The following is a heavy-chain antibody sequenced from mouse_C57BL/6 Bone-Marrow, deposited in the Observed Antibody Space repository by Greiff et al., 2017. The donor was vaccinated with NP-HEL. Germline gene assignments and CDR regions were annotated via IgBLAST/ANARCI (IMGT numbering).Heavy chain of an antibody. CDR3: TRDPKMHAYAMDY. CDR2: ISSGGDYI. V-gene: IGHV5-9-1*02. J-gene: IGHJ4*01. Sequence: EVQRVESGEGLVKPGGSLKLSCAASGFTFSSYAMAWVRQTPEKRLEWVAYISSGGDYIYYADTVKGRFTISRDNARNTLYLQMSSLKSEDTAMYYGTRDPKMHAYAMDYWGQGTTVTVSS. CDR1: GFTFSSYA. D-gene: IGHD6-5*01.